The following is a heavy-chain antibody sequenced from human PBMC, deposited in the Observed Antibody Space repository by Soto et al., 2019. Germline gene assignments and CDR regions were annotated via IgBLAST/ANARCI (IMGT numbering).Heavy chain of an antibody. CDR3: ARGTLAVGMSNWFEA. Sequence: PSETLSLTCTVSGGSISSGDYYWSWMGQPPGKGLEWIGYIYYSGSTYYNPSLKSRVTISVDKSKNQFSLKLSSVTAADTAMYYCARGTLAVGMSNWFEACCQPPSVTASP. V-gene: IGHV4-30-4*01. CDR2: IYYSGST. D-gene: IGHD6-19*01. J-gene: IGHJ5*02. CDR1: GGSISSGDYY.